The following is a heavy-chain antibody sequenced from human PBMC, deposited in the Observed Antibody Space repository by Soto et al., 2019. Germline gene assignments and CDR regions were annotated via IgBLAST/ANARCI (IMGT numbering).Heavy chain of an antibody. J-gene: IGHJ5*02. CDR2: IYHSGST. D-gene: IGHD7-27*01. CDR3: ARVPGP. V-gene: IGHV4-30-2*01. Sequence: SESLSLTCAVSGCSISSGGYSWSWIRQPPGKGLEWIGYIYHSGSTYYNPSLKSRVTISVDRSKNQFSLKLSSVTAADTAVYYCARVPGPWGQGTRGAV. CDR1: GCSISSGGYS.